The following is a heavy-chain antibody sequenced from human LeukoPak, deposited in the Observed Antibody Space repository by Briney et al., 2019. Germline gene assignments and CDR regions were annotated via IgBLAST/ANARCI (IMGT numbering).Heavy chain of an antibody. CDR1: GFTFSSYR. J-gene: IGHJ4*02. Sequence: GGSLRLSCAASGFTFSSYRMSWVRQAPGKGLEGVANIKQDGSEKYYVDSVKGRFTISRDNAQNSLHLQMNSLRAEDTAVYYCARLSSGWYGDFDYWGQGTLVTVSS. V-gene: IGHV3-7*03. CDR2: IKQDGSEK. D-gene: IGHD6-19*01. CDR3: ARLSSGWYGDFDY.